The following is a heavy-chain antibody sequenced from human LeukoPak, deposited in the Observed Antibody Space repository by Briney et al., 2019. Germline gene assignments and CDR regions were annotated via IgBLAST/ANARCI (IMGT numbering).Heavy chain of an antibody. CDR3: ARNTIFGVQYYHYMDV. J-gene: IGHJ6*03. V-gene: IGHV1-69*01. D-gene: IGHD3-3*01. Sequence: GASVKVSRKASGDTFSNYGLSWVRQAPGQGLEWMGGIIPFFGTQKYAQKFQGRVTITADEPTSTAYMELSSLRSEDTAVYYCARNTIFGVQYYHYMDVWGKGTTVTVSS. CDR1: GDTFSNYG. CDR2: IIPFFGTQ.